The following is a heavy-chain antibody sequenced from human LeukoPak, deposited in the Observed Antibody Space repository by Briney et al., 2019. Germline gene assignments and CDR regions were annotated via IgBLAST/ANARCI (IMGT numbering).Heavy chain of an antibody. V-gene: IGHV4-4*07. J-gene: IGHJ4*02. CDR3: ARGYPGASTAQDFDY. CDR1: GGSISSYY. Sequence: SETLSLTCTVSGGSISSYYWSWIRQPAGKGLEWIGRIYTSGSTNYNPSLKSRVTISVDTSKNQFSLKLSSVTAADTAVYYCARGYPGASTAQDFDYWGQGTLVTVSS. D-gene: IGHD4-17*01. CDR2: IYTSGST.